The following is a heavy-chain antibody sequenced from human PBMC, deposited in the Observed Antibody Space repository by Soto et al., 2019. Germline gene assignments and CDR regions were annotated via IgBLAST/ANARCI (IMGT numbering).Heavy chain of an antibody. V-gene: IGHV5-51*01. CDR2: IFPADSDT. D-gene: IGHD3-16*01. J-gene: IGHJ4*02. CDR3: FRGGVTSRTFDY. CDR1: GYIIKNYW. Sequence: GESLKISCKASGYIIKNYWIGWVRQMPGQGLEWMGIIFPADSDTRYSPSLQGHVTISVDKSISTAYVQWSSLKASDSAIYYCFRGGVTSRTFDYWGQGTLVTSPQ.